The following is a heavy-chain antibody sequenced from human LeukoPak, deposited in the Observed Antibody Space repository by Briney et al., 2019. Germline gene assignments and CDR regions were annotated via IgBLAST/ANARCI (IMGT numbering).Heavy chain of an antibody. D-gene: IGHD6-19*01. CDR2: IYSGGST. CDR3: AGGYTSGWLYFDY. V-gene: IGHV3-53*01. J-gene: IGHJ4*02. CDR1: GFTVTSTH. Sequence: GGSLRLSCAASGFTVTSTHMSWVRQAPGKGLEWVSVIYSGGSTYYADSVEGRFTISRDNSKNTLFLQMNSLRAEDTAVYYCAGGYTSGWLYFDYWGQGTLVTVSS.